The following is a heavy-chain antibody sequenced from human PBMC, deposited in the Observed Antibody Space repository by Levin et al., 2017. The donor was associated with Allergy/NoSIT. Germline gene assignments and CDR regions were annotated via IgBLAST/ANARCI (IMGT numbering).Heavy chain of an antibody. V-gene: IGHV3-30*04. J-gene: IGHJ4*02. D-gene: IGHD3-22*01. CDR1: GFTFSSYA. CDR3: VRAQYYSDSRVPATLDY. CDR2: ISYDGSSK. Sequence: GESLKISCSASGFTFSSYAMHWVRQAPGKGLEWVAVISYDGSSKYYTDSVKGRFTISRDNSKDTLYVQMNSLRAEDTAVYCCVRAQYYSDSRVPATLDYWGQGTLVTVST.